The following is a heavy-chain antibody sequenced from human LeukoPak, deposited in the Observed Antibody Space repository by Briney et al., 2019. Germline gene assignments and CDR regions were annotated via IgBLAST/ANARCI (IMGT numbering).Heavy chain of an antibody. CDR1: GFTFSSYG. D-gene: IGHD2-2*02. Sequence: PGGSLRLSCAASGFTFSSYGMHWVRQAPGKGLEWVAFIRYDGSNKYYADSVKGRFTISRDNSKNTLYLQMNSLRAEDTAVYYCARGVCSSTSCYSGENYWGQGTLVTVSS. CDR3: ARGVCSSTSCYSGENY. J-gene: IGHJ4*02. V-gene: IGHV3-30*02. CDR2: IRYDGSNK.